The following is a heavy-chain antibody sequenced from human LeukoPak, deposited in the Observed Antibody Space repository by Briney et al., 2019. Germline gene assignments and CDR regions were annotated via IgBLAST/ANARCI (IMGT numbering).Heavy chain of an antibody. D-gene: IGHD1-26*01. CDR1: GFTFSGSA. CDR2: MRNKAKSYAT. J-gene: IGHJ4*02. Sequence: AGSLSLSCAASGFTFSGSAMHWVRQASGKGLGWVVRMRNKAKSYATAYAASVKGRFTISRDDSKNTAYLQMNSLKTEDTAVYYCSSTSAEGFAYWGQGTLVTVSS. CDR3: SSTSAEGFAY. V-gene: IGHV3-73*01.